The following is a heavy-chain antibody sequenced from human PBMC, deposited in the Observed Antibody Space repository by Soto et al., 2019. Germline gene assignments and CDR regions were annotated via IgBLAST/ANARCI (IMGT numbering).Heavy chain of an antibody. CDR2: IYWDDDK. CDR1: GFSLSTSGVG. J-gene: IGHJ4*02. Sequence: QITLKESGPTLVKPTQTLTLTCSFSGFSLSTSGVGMGWIRQPPGKALEWLAVIYWDDDKRYSPSLKGRLTITKDPSKNQVVLIMTIMDPVDTATYHCAHRRPRAAFEYWGQGTLVTVSS. CDR3: AHRRPRAAFEY. D-gene: IGHD2-15*01. V-gene: IGHV2-5*02.